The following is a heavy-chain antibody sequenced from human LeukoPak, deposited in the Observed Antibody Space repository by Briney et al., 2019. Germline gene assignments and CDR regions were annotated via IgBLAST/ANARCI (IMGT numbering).Heavy chain of an antibody. CDR1: GGSISSSSYY. Sequence: TSETLSLTCTVSGGSISSSSYYWGWIRQPPGKGLEWIGSIYYSGSTYYNPFLKSRVTISVDTSKNQFSLKLSSVTAADTAVYYCARHAYYYGSGSYSSWGQGTLVTVSS. V-gene: IGHV4-39*01. CDR3: ARHAYYYGSGSYSS. CDR2: IYYSGST. J-gene: IGHJ5*02. D-gene: IGHD3-10*01.